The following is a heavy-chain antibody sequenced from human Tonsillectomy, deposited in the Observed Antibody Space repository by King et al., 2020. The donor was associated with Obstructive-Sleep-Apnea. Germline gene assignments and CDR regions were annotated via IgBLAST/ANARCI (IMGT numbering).Heavy chain of an antibody. Sequence: KLVQSGGGVAQPGRSLRLSCAASGFNFVAYIVHWVRQAPGKGLEWVAVVWSDGSTKYYADSVKGRFTISRDNSKNILYLQMDSLRVADTAVYYCARDWGTMIQGRLDYWGQGTLVTVSS. CDR2: VWSDGSTK. J-gene: IGHJ4*02. D-gene: IGHD3-10*01. V-gene: IGHV3-33*01. CDR3: ARDWGTMIQGRLDY. CDR1: GFNFVAYI.